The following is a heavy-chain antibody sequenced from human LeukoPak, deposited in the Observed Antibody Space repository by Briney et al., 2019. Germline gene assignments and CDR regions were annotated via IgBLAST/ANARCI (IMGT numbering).Heavy chain of an antibody. CDR2: IANDGRDK. D-gene: IGHD3-22*01. J-gene: IGHJ6*02. Sequence: HPGRSLRLSCAASGFTFSDYGMHWVRQAPGKGLEWVAVIANDGRDKKYADSVRGRFTISRDNSKNTVYLQMNSLRAEDTAVYYCAKGDSSGYYSYYYYGMDVWGQGTTVTVSS. CDR1: GFTFSDYG. CDR3: AKGDSSGYYSYYYYGMDV. V-gene: IGHV3-30*18.